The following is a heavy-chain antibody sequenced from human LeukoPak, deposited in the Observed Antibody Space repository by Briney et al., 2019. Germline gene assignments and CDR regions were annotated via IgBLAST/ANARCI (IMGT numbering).Heavy chain of an antibody. D-gene: IGHD3-22*01. CDR1: GYTFTGYY. CDR3: ATSSPQYYYDSEFDP. CDR2: INPNSGGT. Sequence: GASVRVSCKASGYTFTGYYMHWVRQAPGQGLEWMGRINPNSGGTNYAQKFQGRVTMTRDTSISTAYMELSRLRSDDTAVYYCATSSPQYYYDSEFDPWGQGTLVTVSS. V-gene: IGHV1-2*06. J-gene: IGHJ5*02.